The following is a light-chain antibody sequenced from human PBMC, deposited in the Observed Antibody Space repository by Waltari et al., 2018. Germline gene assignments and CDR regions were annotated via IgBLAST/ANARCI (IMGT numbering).Light chain of an antibody. CDR2: WAS. CDR3: QQHYISRT. Sequence: DIVMTQSPNSLAVSLGERATINCKSSQSVLYNSNNKNYLAWYQQQPGQPPKLLIYWASTRESGVPDRFSGSGSGTDFTLSISSLQAEDVAVYYCQQHYISRTFGQGTRVEIK. CDR1: QSVLYNSNNKNY. V-gene: IGKV4-1*01. J-gene: IGKJ1*01.